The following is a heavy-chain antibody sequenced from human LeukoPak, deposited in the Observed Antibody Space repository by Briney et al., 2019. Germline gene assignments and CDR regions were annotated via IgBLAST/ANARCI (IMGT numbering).Heavy chain of an antibody. D-gene: IGHD1-26*01. Sequence: SETLSLTCTVSGGSISNYYWNWIRQPPGKGLEWIGYIYYSGSTNYNPSLKSRVTISVDTSKNQFSLKLTSVTAADTAVYYCARGVNSGYFDYCGQGTLVTVSS. CDR3: ARGVNSGYFDY. CDR2: IYYSGST. CDR1: GGSISNYY. J-gene: IGHJ4*02. V-gene: IGHV4-59*01.